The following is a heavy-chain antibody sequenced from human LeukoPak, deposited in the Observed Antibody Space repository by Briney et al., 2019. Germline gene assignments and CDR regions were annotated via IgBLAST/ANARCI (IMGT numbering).Heavy chain of an antibody. J-gene: IGHJ3*02. V-gene: IGHV3-21*01. CDR1: GFNFSSYS. Sequence: PGGSLRLPCAGSGFNFSSYSMSWVRQAPWKGLEFVSSISSSSSSIYYADSVKGRFTISRDNAKNSLYLQMNSLRAEDTAVYYCARSGSIAAFDIWGQGTMVTVSS. CDR3: ARSGSIAAFDI. D-gene: IGHD1-26*01. CDR2: ISSSSSSI.